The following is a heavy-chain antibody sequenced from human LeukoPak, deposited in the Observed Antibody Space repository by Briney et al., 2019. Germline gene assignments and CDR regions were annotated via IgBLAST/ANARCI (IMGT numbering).Heavy chain of an antibody. J-gene: IGHJ4*02. CDR2: AHSSGST. V-gene: IGHV4-59*01. CDR1: GGSFSGYY. CDR3: ARDVYDSSGYYLLGDN. Sequence: SETLSLTCAVYGGSFSGYYWSWIRQPPGKGLEWLGYAHSSGSTNYNPSLKSRVTISVDTSKKQFSLKVRSVTAADTAVYYCARDVYDSSGYYLLGDNWGQGTLVTVSS. D-gene: IGHD3-22*01.